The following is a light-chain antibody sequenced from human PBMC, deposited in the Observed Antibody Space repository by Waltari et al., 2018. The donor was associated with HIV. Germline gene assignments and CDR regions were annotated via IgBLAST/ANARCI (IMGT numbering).Light chain of an antibody. J-gene: IGLJ3*02. V-gene: IGLV2-14*01. CDR3: SSYTSSSTPWV. CDR1: SSDVGGSIY. CDR2: DVS. Sequence: QSALTQPASVSGSPGQSITISCTGPSSDVGGSIYVSCYQQHPGKAPKLMIYDVSNRPSGVSNRFSGSKSGNTASLTISGLQAEDEADYYCSSYTSSSTPWVFGGGTKLTVL.